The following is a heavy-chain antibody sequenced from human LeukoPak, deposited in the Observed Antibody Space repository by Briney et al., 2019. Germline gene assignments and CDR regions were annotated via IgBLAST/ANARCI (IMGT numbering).Heavy chain of an antibody. J-gene: IGHJ5*02. D-gene: IGHD3-10*01. V-gene: IGHV4-30-2*01. CDR1: GGSISSGGYS. CDR2: IYHSGST. Sequence: PSQTLSLTCAVSGGSISSGGYSWSWIRQPPGKGLEWIGYIYHSGSTYYNPSLESRVTISVDRSKNQFSLKLSSVTAADTAVYYCARAPMVRGVIIGWFDPWGQGTLVTVSS. CDR3: ARAPMVRGVIIGWFDP.